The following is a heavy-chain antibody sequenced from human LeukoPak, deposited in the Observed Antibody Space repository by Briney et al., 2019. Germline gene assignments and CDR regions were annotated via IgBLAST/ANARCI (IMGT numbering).Heavy chain of an antibody. D-gene: IGHD4-11*01. CDR1: GYTFTDYY. V-gene: IGHV1-2*02. CDR2: INAKSGGT. J-gene: IGHJ4*02. Sequence: GASVKVSCKASGYTFTDYYIHWVRQAPGQGLEWMGCINAKSGGTNYAQEFQGRVTMTRDTSISTAYMELSRLRSDDTAVYYCVRDESNSWSYYFDYWSQGTLVTVSS. CDR3: VRDESNSWSYYFDY.